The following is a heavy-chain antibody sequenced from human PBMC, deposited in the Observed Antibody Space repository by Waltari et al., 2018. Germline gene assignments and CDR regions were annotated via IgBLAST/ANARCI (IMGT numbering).Heavy chain of an antibody. CDR1: NVSIGHAY. V-gene: IGHV4-59*01. CDR2: IYYTGTT. D-gene: IGHD4-4*01. Sequence: QVQLQESGPGLVRPSETVSLTCTISNVSIGHAYWSWIRQPPGKALEWIGHIYYTGTTNYNPSFKSRVIISMDTSSNQYSLKLNSVTAADTAVYYCARLYSWVIDFWGQGTLVTASA. CDR3: ARLYSWVIDF. J-gene: IGHJ4*02.